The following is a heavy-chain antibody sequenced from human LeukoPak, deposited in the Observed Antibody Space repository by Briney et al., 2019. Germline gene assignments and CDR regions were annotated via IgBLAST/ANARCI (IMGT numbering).Heavy chain of an antibody. Sequence: PGGSLRLSCTASGFAFRSYSMNWVRQAPGKALEWVSSISSSSSYIYYAHPVKGRFTISRDNAKNTLYLEMNSLRDEDTAVYYWARATRRDYGDVGYWGQGTLLTVPS. CDR1: GFAFRSYS. J-gene: IGHJ4*02. CDR3: ARATRRDYGDVGY. D-gene: IGHD4-17*01. V-gene: IGHV3-21*01. CDR2: ISSSSSYI.